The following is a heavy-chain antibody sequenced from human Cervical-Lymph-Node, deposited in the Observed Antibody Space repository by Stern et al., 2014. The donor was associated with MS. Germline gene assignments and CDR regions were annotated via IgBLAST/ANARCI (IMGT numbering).Heavy chain of an antibody. J-gene: IGHJ1*01. V-gene: IGHV1-18*01. CDR2: ISAYNGNT. CDR1: GYTFTNYG. Sequence: QLVQSGAEVKKPGASVKVSCKASGYTFTNYGITWVRQATGQGLEWLGWISAYNGNTNYAQKLQGRVTMTTDTSTSTAYMELRTLRSDDTAVYYCAREEDGDNWYFQHWGQGTLVTVSS. CDR3: AREEDGDNWYFQH. D-gene: IGHD4-17*01.